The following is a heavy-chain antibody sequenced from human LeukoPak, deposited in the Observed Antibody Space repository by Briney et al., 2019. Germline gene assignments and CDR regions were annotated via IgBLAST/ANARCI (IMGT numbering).Heavy chain of an antibody. CDR1: GGTFSSYA. CDR3: AREYGSGSYRFDY. Sequence: SVKVSCKASGGTFSSYAISWVRQAPGQGLEWMGGIIPIFGTANYAQKFQGRVTITADESTSTAYMELSSLRSEDTAVYYCAREYGSGSYRFDYWGQGTLVTVSS. J-gene: IGHJ4*02. V-gene: IGHV1-69*01. D-gene: IGHD3-10*01. CDR2: IIPIFGTA.